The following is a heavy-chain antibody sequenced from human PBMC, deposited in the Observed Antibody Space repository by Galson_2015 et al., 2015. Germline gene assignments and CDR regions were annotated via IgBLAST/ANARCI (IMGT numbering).Heavy chain of an antibody. Sequence: SLRLSCAASGFTFSSYSLNWVRQAPGKGLEWVSYISGSSSTIYYADSVKGRFTISRDNAKNSLYLQMNSLRDEDTAAYYCAREHDYGLRREEYYFDYWGQGTLVTVSS. CDR3: AREHDYGLRREEYYFDY. CDR2: ISGSSSTI. J-gene: IGHJ4*02. D-gene: IGHD4-17*01. CDR1: GFTFSSYS. V-gene: IGHV3-48*02.